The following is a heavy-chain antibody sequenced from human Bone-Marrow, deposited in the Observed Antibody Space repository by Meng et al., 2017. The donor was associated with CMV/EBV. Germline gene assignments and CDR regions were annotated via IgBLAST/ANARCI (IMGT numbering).Heavy chain of an antibody. D-gene: IGHD3-22*01. J-gene: IGHJ6*02. V-gene: IGHV3-7*03. CDR2: ITQDGGDK. CDR3: ARDRQTYYYDSSGYPVYYYYGMDV. CDR1: GFTFSHHW. Sequence: GESLKISCAASGFTFSHHWMNWVRQTPGKGLEWVASITQDGGDKHYLDSVKGRFTISRDNSKNTLYLQMNSLRAEDTAVYYCARDRQTYYYDSSGYPVYYYYGMDVWGQGTTVTVSS.